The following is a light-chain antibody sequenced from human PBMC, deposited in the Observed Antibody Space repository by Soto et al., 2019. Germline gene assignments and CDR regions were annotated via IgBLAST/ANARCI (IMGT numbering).Light chain of an antibody. CDR2: GAS. J-gene: IGKJ1*01. Sequence: EMVLTQSPDTLSVSPGERATLSCRASQTVSSNFLAWYQQRPGQAPRLLIYGASSRAAGIPDRFSGSGSGTDSTLTISRLEPEDLAVYYCQQYGSSPETFGQGTKVDIK. CDR3: QQYGSSPET. CDR1: QTVSSNF. V-gene: IGKV3-20*01.